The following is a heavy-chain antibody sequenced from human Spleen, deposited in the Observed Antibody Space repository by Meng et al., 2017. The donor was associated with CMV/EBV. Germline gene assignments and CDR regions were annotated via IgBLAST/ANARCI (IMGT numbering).Heavy chain of an antibody. Sequence: SETLSLTCSVSGGSISSFYWNWIRQSPGKGLEWIGYVYYSGSTRDNPSLKGRVTISLDTSKNHFSLNLTSVTAADTGVYFCARDSVAPRLGLDYWGQGMLVTVS. D-gene: IGHD2-15*01. CDR1: GGSISSFY. J-gene: IGHJ4*02. CDR2: VYYSGST. CDR3: ARDSVAPRLGLDY. V-gene: IGHV4-59*01.